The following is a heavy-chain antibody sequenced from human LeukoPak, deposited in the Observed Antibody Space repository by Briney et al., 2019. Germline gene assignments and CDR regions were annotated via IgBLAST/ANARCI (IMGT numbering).Heavy chain of an antibody. Sequence: SETLPLTCTVSGGSISSSSYYWGWIRQPPGKGLVWIGSIYYSGSTYYNPSLKSRVTISVDTSKNQFSLKLSSVTAADTAVYYCARHRPATPFDYWGQGTLVTVSS. CDR2: IYYSGST. J-gene: IGHJ4*02. CDR1: GGSISSSSYY. CDR3: ARHRPATPFDY. V-gene: IGHV4-39*01.